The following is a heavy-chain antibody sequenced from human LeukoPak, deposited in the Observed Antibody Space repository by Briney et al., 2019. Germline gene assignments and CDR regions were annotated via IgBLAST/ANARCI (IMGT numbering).Heavy chain of an antibody. Sequence: PGGSLRLSCAASGFTFSSYWMSWVRQAPGKGLEWVANIKQDGSEKYYVDSVKGRFTTSRDNAKNSLYLQMNSLRAEDTAVYYCARDRVDIVATTNFDYWGQGTLVTVSS. D-gene: IGHD5-12*01. V-gene: IGHV3-7*01. CDR2: IKQDGSEK. CDR1: GFTFSSYW. J-gene: IGHJ4*02. CDR3: ARDRVDIVATTNFDY.